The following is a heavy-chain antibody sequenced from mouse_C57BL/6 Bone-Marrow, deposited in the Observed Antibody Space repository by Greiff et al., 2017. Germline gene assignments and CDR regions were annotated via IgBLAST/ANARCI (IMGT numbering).Heavy chain of an antibody. CDR3: AFITTVVGRWYFDV. Sequence: VKLVESGAELVKPGASVKISCKASGYAFSSYWMNWVKQRPGKGLAWIGQIYPGDGDTTYNGKFKGKATLTADNSSSTAYMQLSSLTSEDSAVYFCAFITTVVGRWYFDVWGTGTTVTVSS. J-gene: IGHJ1*03. CDR1: GYAFSSYW. V-gene: IGHV1-80*01. D-gene: IGHD1-1*01. CDR2: IYPGDGDT.